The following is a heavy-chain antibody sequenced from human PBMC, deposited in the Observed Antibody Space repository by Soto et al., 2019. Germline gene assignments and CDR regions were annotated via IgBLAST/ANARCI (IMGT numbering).Heavy chain of an antibody. CDR1: GGSFSGYY. D-gene: IGHD6-13*01. Sequence: QVQLQQWGAGLLKPSETLSLTCAVYGGSFSGYYWSWIRQPPGKGLEWIGEINHSGSTNYNPSLKSRVTISVDTSKNQFSLNLSSVTAADTAVYYCARGGRIAAAGSWGQGTLVTVSS. CDR3: ARGGRIAAAGS. CDR2: INHSGST. V-gene: IGHV4-34*01. J-gene: IGHJ4*02.